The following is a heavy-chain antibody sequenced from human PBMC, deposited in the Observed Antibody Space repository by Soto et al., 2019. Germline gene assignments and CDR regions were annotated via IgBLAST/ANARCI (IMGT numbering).Heavy chain of an antibody. D-gene: IGHD1-26*01. V-gene: IGHV4-30-2*01. Sequence: PWETLSLTCAVSGGSLSSGGYSWSWIRQPPGKGLEWIGYISQSGSTFYNVSLKSRVTIAADRSKNQFSLNLSSVIVADTAVYYCARGANSAYDYGLDVWGQGTTVTVSS. CDR2: ISQSGST. CDR3: ARGANSAYDYGLDV. CDR1: GGSLSSGGYS. J-gene: IGHJ6*02.